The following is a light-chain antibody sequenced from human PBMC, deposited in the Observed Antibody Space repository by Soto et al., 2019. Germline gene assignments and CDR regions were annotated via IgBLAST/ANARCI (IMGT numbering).Light chain of an antibody. CDR3: KQYGTSRT. V-gene: IGKV3-20*01. Sequence: QSPGTLSLSPGERATLSXXAXQSVSSNYLAWYKQQSGQAPRILIYGISSRATGIPYRFSGRGSGTDVTLTISRLKPEDLAGDYCKQYGTSRTFGQGPKVAIK. CDR1: QSVSSNY. CDR2: GIS. J-gene: IGKJ1*01.